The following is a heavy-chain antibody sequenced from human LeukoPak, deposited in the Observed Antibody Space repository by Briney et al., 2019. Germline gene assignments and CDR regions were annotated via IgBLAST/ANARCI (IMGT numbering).Heavy chain of an antibody. CDR3: ARGGPPIQLWPYYYYYGMDV. V-gene: IGHV1-2*02. CDR2: INPKSCGT. D-gene: IGHD5-18*01. Sequence: GASVKVSCKASGYTFTGYYMHWVRQAPGQGLEWMGWINPKSCGTNYAQKFQGRVTMTRDMSISTAYMELSRLRSDDTAVYYCARGGPPIQLWPYYYYYGMDVWGQGTTVTVSS. CDR1: GYTFTGYY. J-gene: IGHJ6*02.